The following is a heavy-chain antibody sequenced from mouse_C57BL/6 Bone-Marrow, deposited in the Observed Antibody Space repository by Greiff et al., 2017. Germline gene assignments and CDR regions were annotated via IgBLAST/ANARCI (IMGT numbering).Heavy chain of an antibody. V-gene: IGHV1-15*01. D-gene: IGHD1-1*01. Sequence: VQGVESGAELVRPGASVTLSCKASGYTFTDYAMPWVKQTPVHGLEWIGAIHPETGGTAYNEKFKGQAILTADKSSSTVYMELRSLTSEDSAVFYCAVTRVVGTNFDYWGQGTTLTVSS. CDR1: GYTFTDYA. CDR2: IHPETGGT. J-gene: IGHJ2*01. CDR3: AVTRVVGTNFDY.